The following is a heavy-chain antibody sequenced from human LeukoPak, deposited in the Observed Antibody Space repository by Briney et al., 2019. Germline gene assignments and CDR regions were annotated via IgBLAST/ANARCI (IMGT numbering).Heavy chain of an antibody. CDR2: IYSGGGT. CDR3: MWISTGGY. CDR1: GFIVSANS. V-gene: IGHV3-53*01. Sequence: PGGSLRLSCAASGFIVSANSVTWVRQAPGKGLEWVSVIYSGGGTYYADFVKGRLTISIDNSKNTVYLQMNSLRPEDTAVYYCMWISTGGYWGQGTLVTVSS. D-gene: IGHD5-12*01. J-gene: IGHJ4*02.